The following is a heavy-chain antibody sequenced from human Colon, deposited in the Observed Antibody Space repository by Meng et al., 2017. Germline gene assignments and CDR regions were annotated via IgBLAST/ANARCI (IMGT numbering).Heavy chain of an antibody. V-gene: IGHV4-4*02. D-gene: IGHD6-13*01. J-gene: IGHJ4*02. CDR2: IYPSGRT. CDR1: GDSISSGNG. Sequence: QGQLQESGPGLVKLSGTLSLTCAVSGDSISSGNGWTWVRQPPGKGLEWIGEIYPSGRTSSNPSLQGRVTILLDKSKNQFSLELNSVTAADTAIYFCARKRTSPGTLGFDYWGQGTLVTVSS. CDR3: ARKRTSPGTLGFDY.